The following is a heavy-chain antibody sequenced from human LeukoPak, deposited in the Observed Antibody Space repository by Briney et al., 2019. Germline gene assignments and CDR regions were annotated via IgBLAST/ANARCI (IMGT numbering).Heavy chain of an antibody. J-gene: IGHJ5*02. CDR3: ARGEPSRYCSGGSCLPRYNWFDP. V-gene: IGHV4-34*01. CDR1: GGSFSGYY. CDR2: INHSGST. Sequence: PSETLSLTCAVYGGSFSGYYWSWIRQPPGKGLEWIGEINHSGSTNYNPSLKSRVTISVDTSKNQFSLKLSSVTAADTAVYYCARGEPSRYCSGGSCLPRYNWFDPWGQGTLVTVSS. D-gene: IGHD2-15*01.